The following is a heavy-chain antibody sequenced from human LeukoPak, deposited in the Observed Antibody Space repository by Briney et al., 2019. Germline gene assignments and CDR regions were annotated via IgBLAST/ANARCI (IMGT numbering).Heavy chain of an antibody. D-gene: IGHD4-23*01. CDR1: GLTFKRYG. J-gene: IGHJ3*02. V-gene: IGHV3-23*01. CDR3: AKNMGYGGNSAFDI. CDR2: ISGSGDNT. Sequence: PGRSLRLSCAASGLTFKRYGMSSVRQAPGKGLEWVSVISGSGDNTNYADPVKGRFTISRDNSKNTLYVQMNSLRAEDTAVYYCAKNMGYGGNSAFDIWGQGTMVTVSS.